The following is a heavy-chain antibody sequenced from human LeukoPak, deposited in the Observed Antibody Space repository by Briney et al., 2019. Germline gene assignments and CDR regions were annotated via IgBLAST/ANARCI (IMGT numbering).Heavy chain of an antibody. D-gene: IGHD3-10*02. CDR3: ARDNPYYYVLDY. CDR1: GFTFSSYS. V-gene: IGHV3-21*01. CDR2: ISSSSSYI. J-gene: IGHJ4*02. Sequence: GGSPRLSCAASGFTFSSYSMNWVRQAPGKGLEWVSSISSSSSYIYYADSVKGRFTISRDNAKNSLYLQMNSLRAEDTAVYYCARDNPYYYVLDYWGQGTLVTVSS.